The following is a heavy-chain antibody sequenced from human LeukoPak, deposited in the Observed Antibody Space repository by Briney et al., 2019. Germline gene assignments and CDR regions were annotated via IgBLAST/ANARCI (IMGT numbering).Heavy chain of an antibody. Sequence: PSETLSLTCTVSGGSISSGDYYWSWIRQPPGKGLEWIGYIYYSGSTYYNPSLKSRVTISVDTSKNQFSLKLSSVTAADTAVYYRAREYYGDSLGFDYWGQGTLVTVSS. D-gene: IGHD4-17*01. CDR3: AREYYGDSLGFDY. CDR1: GGSISSGDYY. J-gene: IGHJ4*02. V-gene: IGHV4-30-4*01. CDR2: IYYSGST.